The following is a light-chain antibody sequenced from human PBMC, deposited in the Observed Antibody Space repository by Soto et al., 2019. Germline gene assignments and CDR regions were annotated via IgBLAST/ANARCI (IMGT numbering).Light chain of an antibody. V-gene: IGLV1-40*01. J-gene: IGLJ7*01. CDR3: QSYDSSLSGVV. CDR1: SSNIGAGYD. Sequence: QAVVTQPPSVSGAPGQRVTISCTGSSSNIGAGYDVHWYQQLPGTAPKLVIYANSNRPSGVPDRFSGSKSGTSASLAITGLQAEDGADYYCQSYDSSLSGVVFGGGTQLTVL. CDR2: ANS.